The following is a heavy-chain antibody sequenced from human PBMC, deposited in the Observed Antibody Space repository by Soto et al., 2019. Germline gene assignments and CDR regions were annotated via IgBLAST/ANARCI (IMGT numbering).Heavy chain of an antibody. CDR3: ARAAYCGGDCYHYYFDY. CDR2: IIPIFGTA. Sequence: WASVKVSCKASGGTFSSYAISWVRQAPGQGLEWMGGIIPIFGTANYAQKFQGRVTITADESTSTAYMELSSLRSEDTAVYYCARAAYCGGDCYHYYFDYWGQGTLVTVS. D-gene: IGHD2-21*02. CDR1: GGTFSSYA. J-gene: IGHJ4*02. V-gene: IGHV1-69*13.